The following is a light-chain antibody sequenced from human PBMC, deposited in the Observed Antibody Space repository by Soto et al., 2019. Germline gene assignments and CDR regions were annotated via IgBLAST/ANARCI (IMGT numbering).Light chain of an antibody. J-gene: IGLJ2*01. CDR2: GNS. V-gene: IGLV1-40*01. CDR3: QSYDSSLSSQV. CDR1: SSNIGAGYD. Sequence: QSVLTQPPSVSGAPGQRVTISCTGSSSNIGAGYDVHWYQQLPGTAPKLLIFGNSNRPSGVPDRFSGSKSGTSASLAITGLQAEDEADYSCQSYDSSLSSQVFGGGTKLTVL.